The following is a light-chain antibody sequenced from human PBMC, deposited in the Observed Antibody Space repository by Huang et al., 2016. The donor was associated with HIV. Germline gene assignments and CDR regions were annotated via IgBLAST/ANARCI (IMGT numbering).Light chain of an antibody. CDR2: GSA. CDR1: QCVFKN. Sequence: ENLMTQSPSTLSVSPGESATLSCRASQCVFKNLAWYRQKHGHAPKLRIYGSATRAAGIPARFSGSVSGTDFTLTISSLQSEDFAVYYCQQYNTSPRTFGQGTKVEV. V-gene: IGKV3-15*01. CDR3: QQYNTSPRT. J-gene: IGKJ1*01.